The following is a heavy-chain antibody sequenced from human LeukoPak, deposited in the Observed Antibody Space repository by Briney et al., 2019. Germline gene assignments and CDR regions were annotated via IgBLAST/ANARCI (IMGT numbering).Heavy chain of an antibody. CDR1: GFTFSSYE. Sequence: GGSLRLSCAASGFTFSSYEMNWVRQAPGKGLEWVSYISSSGSTIYYADSVKGRFTISRDNAKNSLYLQMNSLRAEDTAVYYCARDHYDILTGYFTSTYFGYWGQGTLVTVSS. J-gene: IGHJ4*02. CDR2: ISSSGSTI. V-gene: IGHV3-48*03. CDR3: ARDHYDILTGYFTSTYFGY. D-gene: IGHD3-9*01.